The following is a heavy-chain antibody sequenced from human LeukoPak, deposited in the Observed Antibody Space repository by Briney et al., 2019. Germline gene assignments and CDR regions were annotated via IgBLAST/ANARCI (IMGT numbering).Heavy chain of an antibody. Sequence: SETLSLTCAVSGASISSRNYYWGWVRQSPGKGLEWIGNIYSSGNTYYNASLKSRVTMYIDTSKNQFSLKLSSVTAAETAMYYCAKSNGYGLIDYWGQGTLVTVSS. J-gene: IGHJ4*02. D-gene: IGHD5-12*01. CDR2: IYSSGNT. CDR3: AKSNGYGLIDY. V-gene: IGHV4-39*01. CDR1: GASISSRNYY.